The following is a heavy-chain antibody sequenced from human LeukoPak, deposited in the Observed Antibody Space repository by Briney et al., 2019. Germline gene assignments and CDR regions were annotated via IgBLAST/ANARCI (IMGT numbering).Heavy chain of an antibody. CDR2: INPSGGST. CDR1: GYTFTSYY. J-gene: IGHJ2*01. Sequence: ASVKVSCKASGYTFTSYYMHWVRQAPGQGLEWMGIINPSGGSTSYAQKFQGRVTMTRDMSTSTVYMELSSLRSEDTAVYYCARASLGYYYDSSGQGFDLWGRGTLVTVSS. D-gene: IGHD3-22*01. V-gene: IGHV1-46*01. CDR3: ARASLGYYYDSSGQGFDL.